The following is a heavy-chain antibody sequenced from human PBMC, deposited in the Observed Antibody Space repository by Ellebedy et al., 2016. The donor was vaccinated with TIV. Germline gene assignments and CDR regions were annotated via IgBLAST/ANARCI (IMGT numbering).Heavy chain of an antibody. CDR1: GYTLTELS. CDR3: AVTMIVVGGDAFDI. CDR2: FDPDDGET. Sequence: AASVKVSCKVFGYTLTELSIHWLRQAPGKGLEWLGGFDPDDGETIYAQKFQGRVTMTEDTSTDTAYTELSSLRSEDTAVYYCAVTMIVVGGDAFDIWGQGTLVTVSS. V-gene: IGHV1-24*01. D-gene: IGHD3-22*01. J-gene: IGHJ3*02.